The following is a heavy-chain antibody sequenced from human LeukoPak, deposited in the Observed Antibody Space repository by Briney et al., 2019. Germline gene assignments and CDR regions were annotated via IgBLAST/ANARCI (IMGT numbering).Heavy chain of an antibody. J-gene: IGHJ4*02. D-gene: IGHD3-10*01. CDR1: GFTFSSYG. V-gene: IGHV3-21*01. CDR3: ARDLILYYGSGSYYADSAN. CDR2: ISSSSSYI. Sequence: GGSLRLSCAASGFTFSSYGMNWVRQAPGKGLEWVSSISSSSSYIYYADSVKGRFTISRDNAKNSLYLQMNSLRAEDTAVYYCARDLILYYGSGSYYADSANWGQGTLVTVSS.